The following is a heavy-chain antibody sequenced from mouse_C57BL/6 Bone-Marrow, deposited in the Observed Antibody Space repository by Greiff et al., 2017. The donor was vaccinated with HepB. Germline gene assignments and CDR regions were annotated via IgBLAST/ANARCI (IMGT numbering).Heavy chain of an antibody. CDR2: IWRGGST. Sequence: QVQLQQSGPGLVQPSQSLSITCTVSGFSLTSYGVHWVRQSPGKGLEWLGVIWRGGSTDYNAAFMSRLSITKDNSKSQVFFKMNSLQADDTAIYYCAKSDYYGSSLYWYFDVWGTGTTVTVSS. V-gene: IGHV2-5*01. J-gene: IGHJ1*03. CDR3: AKSDYYGSSLYWYFDV. CDR1: GFSLTSYG. D-gene: IGHD1-1*01.